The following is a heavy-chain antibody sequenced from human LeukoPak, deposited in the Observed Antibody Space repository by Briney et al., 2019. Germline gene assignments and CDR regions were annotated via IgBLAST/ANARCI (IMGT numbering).Heavy chain of an antibody. Sequence: PSETLSLTCTVSGGSISSYYWSWIRQPPGKGLEWIGYIYYSGSTNCNPSLKSRVTISVDTSKNQFSLKLSSVTAADTAVYYCARLYSSSWYRSPTKEFDYWGQGTLVTVSP. D-gene: IGHD6-13*01. J-gene: IGHJ4*02. CDR3: ARLYSSSWYRSPTKEFDY. V-gene: IGHV4-59*01. CDR1: GGSISSYY. CDR2: IYYSGST.